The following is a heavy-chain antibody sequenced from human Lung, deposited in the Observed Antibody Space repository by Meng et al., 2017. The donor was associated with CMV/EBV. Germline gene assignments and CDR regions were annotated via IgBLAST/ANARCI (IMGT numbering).Heavy chain of an antibody. D-gene: IGHD4-17*01. J-gene: IGHJ6*02. CDR1: GGSVRSSFYY. V-gene: IGHV4-61*01. Sequence: GSLRLSXTVSGGSVRSSFYYWSWIRQSPGKGLEWIGYIYYSGSTDYNTSLKSRVTMSIDTSKNQISLKLSSVTAADTAVYYCARSPTGDYAMDVWGQGTTVTFSS. CDR3: ARSPTGDYAMDV. CDR2: IYYSGST.